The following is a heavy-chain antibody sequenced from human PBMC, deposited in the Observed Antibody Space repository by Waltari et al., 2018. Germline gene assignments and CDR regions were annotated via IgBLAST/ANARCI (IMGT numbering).Heavy chain of an antibody. J-gene: IGHJ4*02. D-gene: IGHD3-22*01. CDR1: GYTFPTYT. V-gene: IGHV1-3*01. CDR2: INAVNGKT. CDR3: ARDFDRALDY. Sequence: QVQLVQSGAEVRKPGASVKVSCKASGYTFPTYTMHWVRQAPGQGLEWMGYINAVNGKTRYSPNFQDRVTFTIDTSAITAYMVLSSLKSEDTAVYYCARDFDRALDYWGQGTLVTVSS.